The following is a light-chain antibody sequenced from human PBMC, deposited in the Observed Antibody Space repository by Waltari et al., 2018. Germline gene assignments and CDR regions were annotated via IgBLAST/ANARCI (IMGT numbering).Light chain of an antibody. CDR1: QSLVHSDGNTY. CDR3: MQGTHWPPIT. CDR2: KVS. V-gene: IGKV2-30*02. J-gene: IGKJ5*01. Sequence: DVVMTQSPHSLPVTLGQPASISCRSSQSLVHSDGNTYLNWFQQRPGQSPRRLIYKVSNRDSGVPDRFSGSGSGTDFTLKISRVEAEDVGIYYCMQGTHWPPITFGQGTRLEIK.